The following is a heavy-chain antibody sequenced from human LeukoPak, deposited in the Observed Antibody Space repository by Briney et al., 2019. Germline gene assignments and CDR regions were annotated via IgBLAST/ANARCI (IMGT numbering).Heavy chain of an antibody. CDR3: ARFGYSSGWSFDY. CDR2: IKKDGSEK. Sequence: GGSLRLSCAVSGFTFSSYWMSWVRQAPGKGLEWVANIKKDGSEKYYVGSVKGRFTISRDNAKNSLYLQMNSLRAEGTAVYYCARFGYSSGWSFDYWGQGTLVTVSS. J-gene: IGHJ4*02. V-gene: IGHV3-7*01. CDR1: GFTFSSYW. D-gene: IGHD6-19*01.